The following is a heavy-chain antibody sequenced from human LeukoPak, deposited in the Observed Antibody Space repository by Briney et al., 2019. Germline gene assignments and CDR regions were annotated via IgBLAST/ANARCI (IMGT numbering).Heavy chain of an antibody. Sequence: PSETLSLTCTVSGGSISSSSYYWGWIRQPPGKGLEWTGSIYYSGSTYYNPSPSLKSRVTISVDTSKNQFSLKLSSVTAADTAVYYCASWYSSSLGRWFDPWGQGTLVTVSS. D-gene: IGHD6-6*01. CDR1: GGSISSSSYY. CDR3: ASWYSSSLGRWFDP. V-gene: IGHV4-39*01. CDR2: IYYSGST. J-gene: IGHJ5*02.